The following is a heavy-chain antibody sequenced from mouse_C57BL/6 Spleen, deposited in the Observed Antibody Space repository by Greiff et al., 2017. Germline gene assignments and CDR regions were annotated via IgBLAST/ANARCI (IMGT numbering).Heavy chain of an antibody. CDR1: GYTFTDHT. Sequence: VQLQESDAELVKPGASVKISCKVSGYTFTDHTIHWMKQRPEQGLEWIGYIYPRDGSTKYNEKFKGKATLTADKSSSTAYMQLNSLTSEDSAVYFCARGGIYYYGSFYYFDYWGQGTTLTVSS. V-gene: IGHV1-78*01. CDR3: ARGGIYYYGSFYYFDY. D-gene: IGHD1-1*01. CDR2: IYPRDGST. J-gene: IGHJ2*01.